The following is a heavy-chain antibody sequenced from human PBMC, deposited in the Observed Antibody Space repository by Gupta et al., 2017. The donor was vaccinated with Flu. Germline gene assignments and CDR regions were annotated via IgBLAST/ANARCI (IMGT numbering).Heavy chain of an antibody. D-gene: IGHD1-1*01. V-gene: IGHV3-74*01. J-gene: IGHJ4*02. CDR3: ATAGNYRFDY. CDR1: GFPLNRPW. Sequence: EVQLVESGGGVVQPGGSLRSSCAASGFPLNRPWMHWARQAPGKGLVWVSRVNADETTINYADYVKGRFTISRDNARSTLYLQMNNLRDEDTAVYYCATAGNYRFDYWGRGTLVTVAS. CDR2: VNADETTI.